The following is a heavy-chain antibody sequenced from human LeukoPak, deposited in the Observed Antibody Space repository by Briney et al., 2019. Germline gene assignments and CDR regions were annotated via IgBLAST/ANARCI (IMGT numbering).Heavy chain of an antibody. CDR3: ARGDSSGWPFDAFDI. CDR2: IKQDGSEK. J-gene: IGHJ3*02. V-gene: IGHV3-7*01. CDR1: GFTFSSYW. D-gene: IGHD6-19*01. Sequence: GGSLRLSCAASGFTFSSYWMSWVRQAPGKGLEWVANIKQDGSEKYYVDSVKGRFTISRDNAKNSLYLQMNSLRAEDTAVYYCARGDSSGWPFDAFDIWGQGTMVTVSS.